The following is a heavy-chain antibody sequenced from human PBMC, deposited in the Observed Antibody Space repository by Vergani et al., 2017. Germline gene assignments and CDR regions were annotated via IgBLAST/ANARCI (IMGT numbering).Heavy chain of an antibody. CDR2: IYPGDSDT. CDR3: ARGETPSRYSYGYQALDI. Sequence: EVQLVQSGAEVKKPGESLKISCKGSGYSFTSYWIGWVCQMPGKGLEWMGIIYPGDSDTRYSPSFQGQVTISADKSISTAYLQWSSLKASDTAMYYCARGETPSRYSYGYQALDIWGQGTMVTVSS. D-gene: IGHD5-18*01. CDR1: GYSFTSYW. V-gene: IGHV5-51*01. J-gene: IGHJ3*02.